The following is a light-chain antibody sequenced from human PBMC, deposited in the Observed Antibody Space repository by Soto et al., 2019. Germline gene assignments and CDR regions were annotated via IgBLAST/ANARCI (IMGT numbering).Light chain of an antibody. CDR1: SSNIGSNT. CDR2: SNN. J-gene: IGLJ2*01. CDR3: AAWDDSLNVVV. Sequence: QSVLTQPPSASGTPGQRVTISCSGSSSNIGSNTVNWYQQLPGTAPKLLIYSNNQRPSGVPGRFSGSKSGTSASLAISGLQSEDEADYYCAAWDDSLNVVVFGGGTQLTVL. V-gene: IGLV1-44*01.